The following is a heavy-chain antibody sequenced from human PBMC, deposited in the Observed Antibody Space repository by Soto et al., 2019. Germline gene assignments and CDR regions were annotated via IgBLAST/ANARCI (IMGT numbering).Heavy chain of an antibody. J-gene: IGHJ4*02. CDR3: ARGQEVGAHYFDS. Sequence: GGSLRLSCEASGFTFSKFDMHWVRQPTGKGLEWVSTIGISGDTYYAVSVKGRFTISRDNAKNSLSLQMNSLRAGDTALYFCARGQEVGAHYFDSWGQGTQVTVSS. CDR2: IGISGDT. D-gene: IGHD2-15*01. V-gene: IGHV3-13*04. CDR1: GFTFSKFD.